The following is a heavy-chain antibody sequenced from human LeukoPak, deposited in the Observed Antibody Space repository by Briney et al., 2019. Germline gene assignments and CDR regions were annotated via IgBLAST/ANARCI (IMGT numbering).Heavy chain of an antibody. J-gene: IGHJ5*02. CDR3: ARGSELLWFGDRLNWFDP. D-gene: IGHD3-10*01. V-gene: IGHV4-59*12. Sequence: SETLSLTCSVSGDSIYWSWVRQSPGKGLQWIGTVFSGGATSYSPSLASRVTMSLDKSKSHSSLKLSSVTAADTAVYYCARGSELLWFGDRLNWFDPWGQGTLVTVSS. CDR1: GDSIY. CDR2: VFSGGAT.